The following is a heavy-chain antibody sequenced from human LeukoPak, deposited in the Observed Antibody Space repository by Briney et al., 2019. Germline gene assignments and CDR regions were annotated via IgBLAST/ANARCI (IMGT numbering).Heavy chain of an antibody. CDR3: TKFDYAAFEY. D-gene: IGHD4-17*01. J-gene: IGHJ4*02. V-gene: IGHV3-15*01. Sequence: GGSLRLSCAASGFTFSNAWMSWVRQAPGKGLEWVGRVKSKTNGGTIDYAAPVKGRFSISRDDSKNTLYLQMNSLKSEDTAVYYCTKFDYAAFEYWGQGALVTVSS. CDR2: VKSKTNGGTI. CDR1: GFTFSNAW.